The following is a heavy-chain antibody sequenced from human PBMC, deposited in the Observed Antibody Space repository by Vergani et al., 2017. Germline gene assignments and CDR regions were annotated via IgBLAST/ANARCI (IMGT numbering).Heavy chain of an antibody. CDR1: GFTSSYYG. V-gene: IGHV3-30*03. J-gene: IGHJ1*01. Sequence: QVHLVESGGGVVRPGRSLRLSCVVSGFTSSYYGMHWVRQAPGKGPEWVAVISYDGTQKYYADSVKGRFTISRDNSKSTLYLQMNSLRTEDTAVYYCATKSCGTPGCQIGYFREWGQGTLVTVSS. CDR3: ATKSCGTPGCQIGYFRE. D-gene: IGHD1-1*01. CDR2: ISYDGTQK.